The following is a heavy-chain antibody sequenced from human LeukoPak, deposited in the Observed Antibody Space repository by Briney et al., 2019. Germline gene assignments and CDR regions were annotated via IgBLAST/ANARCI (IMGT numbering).Heavy chain of an antibody. CDR3: ARRYCSSTSCYFDY. Sequence: ASVKVSCKASGYTFTGYYMHWVRQAPGQGLEWMGWINPNSGGTNYAQKFQGRVTMTRDTSISTAYMELGRLRSDDTAVYYCARRYCSSTSCYFDYWGQGTLVTVSS. J-gene: IGHJ4*02. CDR2: INPNSGGT. D-gene: IGHD2-2*01. CDR1: GYTFTGYY. V-gene: IGHV1-2*02.